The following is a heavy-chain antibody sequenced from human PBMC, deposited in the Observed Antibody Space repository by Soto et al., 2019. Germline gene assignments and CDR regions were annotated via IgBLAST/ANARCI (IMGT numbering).Heavy chain of an antibody. D-gene: IGHD6-19*01. CDR2: IFSNDEK. CDR3: ARMPFYRGWPLEVP. V-gene: IGHV2-26*01. J-gene: IGHJ5*02. Sequence: QVTLKESGPVLVKPTETLTLTCTVSGFSLSNARMGVSWIRQPPGKALEWLAHIFSNDEKSYSTSLKSRLHISKDTSQRQVVLTMTNVDPVDTATYYCARMPFYRGWPLEVPWGQGTLVPVSS. CDR1: GFSLSNARMG.